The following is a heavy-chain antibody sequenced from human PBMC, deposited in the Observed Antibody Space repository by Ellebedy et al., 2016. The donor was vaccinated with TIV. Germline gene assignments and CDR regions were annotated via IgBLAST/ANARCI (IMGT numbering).Heavy chain of an antibody. CDR1: GFTFSTYA. CDR2: IWYDGSHD. V-gene: IGHV3-33*01. D-gene: IGHD3-9*01. J-gene: IGHJ4*02. CDR3: AREFLGTQIRYPGMDF. Sequence: PGGSLRLSCAVSGFTFSTYAMHWVRQAPGKGLEWVAVIWYDGSHDYYADSVKGRFTVSRDNHNNAMYLQMKSLRVDDTAVYYCAREFLGTQIRYPGMDFWGQGTLVTVSS.